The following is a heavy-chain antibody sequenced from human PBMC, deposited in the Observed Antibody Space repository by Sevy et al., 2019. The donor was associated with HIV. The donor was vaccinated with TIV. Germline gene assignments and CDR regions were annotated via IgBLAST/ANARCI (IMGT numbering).Heavy chain of an antibody. CDR2: IWYDGKTK. CDR1: GFTFSSHG. D-gene: IGHD6-19*01. V-gene: IGHV3-33*01. CDR3: ARGWDSGGWDVDY. J-gene: IGHJ4*02. Sequence: GGCLRLSCAASGFTFSSHGMHWVRRAPGKGLEWVAVIWYDGKTKFYADSVKGRFTISIDNSVDTLYLQINSLRAEDTAMYYCARGWDSGGWDVDYWGQGTLVTVSS.